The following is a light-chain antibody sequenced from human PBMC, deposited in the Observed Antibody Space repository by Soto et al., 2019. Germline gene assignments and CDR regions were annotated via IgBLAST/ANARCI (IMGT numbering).Light chain of an antibody. Sequence: EVVLTQSPDTLSLSPGERATLSCRASQSVGRDYLAWYQQKPGQAPRLVIYNASNRASGIPDRFSGSGSGTDFTLTISRLEPEDFAVYYCHQYAYAPWTFGQGTKVDIK. CDR1: QSVGRDY. CDR2: NAS. J-gene: IGKJ1*01. CDR3: HQYAYAPWT. V-gene: IGKV3-20*01.